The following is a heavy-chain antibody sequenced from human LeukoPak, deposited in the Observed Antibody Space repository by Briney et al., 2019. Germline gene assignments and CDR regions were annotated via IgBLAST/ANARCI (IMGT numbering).Heavy chain of an antibody. CDR1: GGSFSGYY. D-gene: IGHD3-3*01. J-gene: IGHJ5*02. V-gene: IGHV4-34*01. CDR3: ARHPVLRFLEWLAWFDP. Sequence: SETLSLTCAVYGGSFSGYYWSWIRQPPGKGLEWIGEINHSGSTNYNPSLKSRVTISVDTSKNQFSLKLSSVTAADTAVYYCARHPVLRFLEWLAWFDPWGQGTLVTVSS. CDR2: INHSGST.